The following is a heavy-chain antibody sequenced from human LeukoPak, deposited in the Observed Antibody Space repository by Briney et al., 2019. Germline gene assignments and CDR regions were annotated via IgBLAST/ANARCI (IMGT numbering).Heavy chain of an antibody. CDR1: GVSISSYY. CDR3: ARDRVGPATAHFDL. J-gene: IGHJ4*02. V-gene: IGHV4-4*07. CDR2: IYTTGST. D-gene: IGHD6-13*01. Sequence: PSETLSLTCAVSGVSISSYYWSWIRQPAGKGLEWIGRIYTTGSTKYNPSLNNRVTISVDKSKNKLSLNLSSVTAADTAVYFCARDRVGPATAHFDLWGQGTVVTVSS.